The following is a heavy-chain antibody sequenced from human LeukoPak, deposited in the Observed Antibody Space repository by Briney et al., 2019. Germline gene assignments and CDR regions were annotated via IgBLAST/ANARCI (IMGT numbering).Heavy chain of an antibody. CDR3: VKDIRAVIASGGFYFDN. CDR1: GFTFSNYA. V-gene: IGHV3-23*01. J-gene: IGHJ4*02. Sequence: GGSLRLSCAASGFTFSNYAMSWVRQAPGEGLEWVSGISGSGDRTYYADSAKGRFTISRDNSKNTVHLQMDSLRAEDTAVYYCVKDIRAVIASGGFYFDNCGQGTLVTVSS. CDR2: ISGSGDRT. D-gene: IGHD3-10*01.